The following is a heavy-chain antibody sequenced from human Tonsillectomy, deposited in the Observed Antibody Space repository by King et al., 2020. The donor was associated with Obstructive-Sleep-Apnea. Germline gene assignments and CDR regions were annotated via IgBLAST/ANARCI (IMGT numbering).Heavy chain of an antibody. CDR3: EKFPTMRGTSLYYYGMDV. CDR2: INGGGGST. V-gene: IGHV3-23*04. Sequence: VQLVESGGGLVQPGGSLRLSCAASGFTFSSYGMSWVRQAPGKGLEWVSAINGGGGSTCYADSVKGRFTISRDNSKNTLYLQMNSLRAEDTAVYYCEKFPTMRGTSLYYYGMDVWGQGTTVTVSS. J-gene: IGHJ6*02. D-gene: IGHD2-2*01. CDR1: GFTFSSYG.